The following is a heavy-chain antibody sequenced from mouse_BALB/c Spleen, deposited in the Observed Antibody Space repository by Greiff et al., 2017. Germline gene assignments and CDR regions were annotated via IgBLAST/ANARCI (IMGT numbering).Heavy chain of an antibody. J-gene: IGHJ2*01. D-gene: IGHD2-14*01. CDR2: IRNKANGYTT. CDR1: GFTFTDYY. Sequence: EVQVVESGGGLVQPGGSLRLSCATSGFTFTDYYMSWVRQPPGKALEWLGFIRNKANGYTTEYSAAVKGRFTISRDNSQSILYLQMNTLRAEDSATYDCARAYYRYSDYWGQGTTLTVSS. CDR3: ARAYYRYSDY. V-gene: IGHV7-3*02.